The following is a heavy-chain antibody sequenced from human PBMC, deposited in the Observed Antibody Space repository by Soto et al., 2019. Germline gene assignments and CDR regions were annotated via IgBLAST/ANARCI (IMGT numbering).Heavy chain of an antibody. CDR1: GGSFSGYQ. CDR2: INDTGNI. Sequence: QVQLQQWGAGLLKPSETLSLTCAVYGGSFSGYQWTWIRQTPGKGLEWIGEINDTGNINYNPSLKSRVTIFIDTPTKHISLKLSSVTAADSAVYYCARGLIVWFGELSRRGGYYYYMDVWGKGTTVTVSS. V-gene: IGHV4-34*01. D-gene: IGHD3-10*01. J-gene: IGHJ6*03. CDR3: ARGLIVWFGELSRRGGYYYYMDV.